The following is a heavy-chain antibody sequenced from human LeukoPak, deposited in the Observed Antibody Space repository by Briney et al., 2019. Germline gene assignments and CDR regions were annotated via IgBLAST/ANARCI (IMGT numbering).Heavy chain of an antibody. J-gene: IGHJ4*02. D-gene: IGHD3/OR15-3a*01. CDR1: GFTFSYSA. CDR2: IGTGGNLI. V-gene: IGHV3-48*01. Sequence: HTGGSLRLSCAASGFTFSYSAINWVRQGPGKGLEWVAYIGTGGNLIVYADSVRGRFTISRDDAQNSVYLQMNSLRVEDTAVYYCARDFWTPYDWGQGTLVTVSS. CDR3: ARDFWTPYD.